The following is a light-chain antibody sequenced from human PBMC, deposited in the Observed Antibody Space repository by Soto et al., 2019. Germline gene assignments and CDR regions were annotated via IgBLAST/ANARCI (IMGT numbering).Light chain of an antibody. J-gene: IGLJ1*01. Sequence: ALTQPASVSGSPGQSITISCTGTSSDVGSYNLVSWYQQHPGKAPKLMIYEGSKRPSGVSNRFSGSKSGNTASLTISGLQAEDEADYYCCSYAGSSTPYVFGTGTKLTVL. V-gene: IGLV2-23*01. CDR1: SSDVGSYNL. CDR3: CSYAGSSTPYV. CDR2: EGS.